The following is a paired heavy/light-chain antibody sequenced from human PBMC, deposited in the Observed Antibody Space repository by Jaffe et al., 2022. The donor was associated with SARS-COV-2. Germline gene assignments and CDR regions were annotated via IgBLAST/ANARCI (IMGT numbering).Light chain of an antibody. J-gene: IGKJ4*01. V-gene: IGKV4-1*01. CDR1: QSVLYSSNNKNY. CDR2: WAS. CDR3: QEYYKTPLT. Sequence: DIVMTQSPDSLAVSLGERATINCKSSQSVLYSSNNKNYLAWYQQKPGQPPKLLIYWASTRESGVPDRFSGSGSGTDFTLTISSLQAEDVAVYYCQEYYKTPLTFGGGTKVEIK.
Heavy chain of an antibody. Sequence: EVQLVESGGRVVRPGGSLRLSCAASGFIFDDYGMSWVRQAPGKGLEWVSGINKNSGRTSYAGSVKGRFTISRDNAKNSLYLQMDRLRAEDTALYYCARAAGGDSPYGLDVWGQGTTVTVSS. CDR2: INKNSGRT. CDR3: ARAAGGDSPYGLDV. CDR1: GFIFDDYG. V-gene: IGHV3-20*04. J-gene: IGHJ6*02. D-gene: IGHD2-21*02.